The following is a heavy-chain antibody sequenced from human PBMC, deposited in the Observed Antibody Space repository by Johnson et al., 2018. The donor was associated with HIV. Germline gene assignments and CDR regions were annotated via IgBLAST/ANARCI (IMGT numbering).Heavy chain of an antibody. Sequence: VQLVESGGGVVRPGRSLRLSCAASGFTFDDYGMAWVRQAPGKGLEWVSGINWNGGSTGYADSVKGRFTISRDNSKNTLYLQMDSLRGEDTAVYYCARDLSGSYRSDAFDIWGQGTMVTVSS. CDR1: GFTFDDYG. V-gene: IGHV3-20*04. J-gene: IGHJ3*02. CDR3: ARDLSGSYRSDAFDI. D-gene: IGHD1-26*01. CDR2: INWNGGST.